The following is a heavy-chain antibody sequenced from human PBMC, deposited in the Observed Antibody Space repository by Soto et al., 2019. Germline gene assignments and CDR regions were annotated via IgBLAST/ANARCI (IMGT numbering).Heavy chain of an antibody. CDR3: ARDHMWSSSWTGYYYYGMDV. CDR2: IWYDGSNK. CDR1: GFTFSSYG. J-gene: IGHJ6*02. V-gene: IGHV3-33*01. Sequence: GGSLRLSCAASGFTFSSYGMHWVRQAPGKGLEWVAVIWYDGSNKYYADSVKGRFTISRDNSKNTLYLQMDSLRAEDTAVYYCARDHMWSSSWTGYYYYGMDVWGQGATVTVSS. D-gene: IGHD6-13*01.